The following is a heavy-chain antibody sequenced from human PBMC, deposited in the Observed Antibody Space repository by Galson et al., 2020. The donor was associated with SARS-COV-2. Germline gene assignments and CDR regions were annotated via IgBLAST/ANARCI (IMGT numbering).Heavy chain of an antibody. J-gene: IGHJ6*02. Sequence: TGGSLRLSCAASGFTFSSYSMNWVRQAPGKGLEWVSSISSSSSYIYYADSVKGRFTISRDNAKNSLYLQMNSLRAEDTAVYYCASHPAANKFGYYDYGIDVWGQGTTVTVSS. V-gene: IGHV3-21*01. CDR3: ASHPAANKFGYYDYGIDV. CDR1: GFTFSSYS. D-gene: IGHD2-2*01. CDR2: ISSSSSYI.